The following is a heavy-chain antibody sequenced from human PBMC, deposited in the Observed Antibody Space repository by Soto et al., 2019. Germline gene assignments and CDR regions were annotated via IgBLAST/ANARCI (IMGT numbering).Heavy chain of an antibody. V-gene: IGHV1-18*01. Sequence: ASVKVSSKASGYTFTSYASSWVRQAPGQGLEWMGWISAYNGNTNYAQKLQGRVTMTTDTSTSTAYMELRSLRSDDTAVYYCARSDYGDYVDDYWGQGTLVTVSS. CDR2: ISAYNGNT. J-gene: IGHJ4*02. CDR1: GYTFTSYA. CDR3: ARSDYGDYVDDY. D-gene: IGHD4-17*01.